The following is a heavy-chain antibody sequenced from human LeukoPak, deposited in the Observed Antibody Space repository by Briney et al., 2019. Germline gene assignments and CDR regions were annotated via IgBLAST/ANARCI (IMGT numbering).Heavy chain of an antibody. D-gene: IGHD6-6*01. CDR2: INPNSGDT. CDR1: GYTFTGYY. J-gene: IGHJ4*02. V-gene: IGHV1-2*02. Sequence: ASVKVSCKASGYTFTGYYMHWVRQAPGQGLEWMGWINPNSGDTNCAEKFQGRVTMTRDTSISTAYMDLRRLRSDDTAVYYCAGDYSSSSGYFDYWGQGTLVTVSS. CDR3: AGDYSSSSGYFDY.